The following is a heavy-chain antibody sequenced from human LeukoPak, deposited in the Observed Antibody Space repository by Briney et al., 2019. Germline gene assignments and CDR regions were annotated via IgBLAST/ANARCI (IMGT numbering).Heavy chain of an antibody. CDR2: IYTSGST. Sequence: SQTLSLTCTVSGGSISSGSYYWSWIRQPAGKGLEWIGRIYTSGSTNYNPSLKSRVTISVDTSKNQFSLKLSSVTAADTAVYYCARRRMAALFGVVIGRKRVTPDFDYWGQGTLVTVSS. D-gene: IGHD3-3*01. V-gene: IGHV4-61*02. CDR3: ARRRMAALFGVVIGRKRVTPDFDY. CDR1: GGSISSGSYY. J-gene: IGHJ4*02.